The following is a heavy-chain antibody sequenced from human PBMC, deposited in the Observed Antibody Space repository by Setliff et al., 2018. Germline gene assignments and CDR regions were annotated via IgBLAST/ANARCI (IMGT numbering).Heavy chain of an antibody. CDR3: ARDPSSVAARPGY. V-gene: IGHV4-39*07. CDR2: IYSSGNT. D-gene: IGHD6-6*01. J-gene: IGHJ4*02. CDR1: GDSISSTYYY. Sequence: SETLSLTCTVSGDSISSTYYYWGWIRQPPGKGLEWIGSIYSSGNTYYNPSLKRRVTISVDTTKNQFSLQLNSVTAADTAVYYCARDPSSVAARPGYWGQGTLVTVSS.